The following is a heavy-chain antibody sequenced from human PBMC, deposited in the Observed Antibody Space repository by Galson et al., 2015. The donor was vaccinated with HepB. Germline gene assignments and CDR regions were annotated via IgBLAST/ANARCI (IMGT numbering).Heavy chain of an antibody. J-gene: IGHJ6*02. D-gene: IGHD5-18*01. Sequence: SLRLSCAASGFTFSSFGMHWVRQAPGKGLEWVALISYDGSNKFHADSVKGRFTISRDNSKNTLYLQMNSLRAEDTAVYYCAKDLHIAMVTVNHYYYGMDVWGQGTTVTVSS. V-gene: IGHV3-30*18. CDR1: GFTFSSFG. CDR3: AKDLHIAMVTVNHYYYGMDV. CDR2: ISYDGSNK.